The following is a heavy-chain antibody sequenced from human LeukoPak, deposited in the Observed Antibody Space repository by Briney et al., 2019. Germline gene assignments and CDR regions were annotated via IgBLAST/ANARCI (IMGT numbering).Heavy chain of an antibody. V-gene: IGHV3-30-3*01. CDR2: ISYDGSNK. CDR3: ARAPQAVADYYFDY. J-gene: IGHJ4*02. Sequence: GGALRLSCAASGFTFSSYAMHWVRQAPGKGLEWVAVISYDGSNKYYADSVKGRFTISRDNSKNTLYLQMNSLRAEDTAVYHCARAPQAVADYYFDYWGQGTLVTVSS. CDR1: GFTFSSYA. D-gene: IGHD6-19*01.